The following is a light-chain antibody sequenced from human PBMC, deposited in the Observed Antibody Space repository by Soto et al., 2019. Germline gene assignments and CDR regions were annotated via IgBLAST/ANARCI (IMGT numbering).Light chain of an antibody. J-gene: IGLJ1*01. Sequence: QSPLTQPASVSLSPGQSITISCSGTSRDVGGYNYVSWYQQHPGKAPKLMIYEVSNRPLGVSNRFSGSKSGNTASLTISGLQAEDEADYYCTSYTSSSTLDVFGTGTKVTVL. V-gene: IGLV2-14*01. CDR2: EVS. CDR1: SRDVGGYNY. CDR3: TSYTSSSTLDV.